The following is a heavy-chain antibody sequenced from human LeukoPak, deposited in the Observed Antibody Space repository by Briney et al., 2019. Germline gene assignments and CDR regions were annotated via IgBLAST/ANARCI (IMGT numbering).Heavy chain of an antibody. CDR1: GGSISSYY. D-gene: IGHD3-16*01. CDR2: IYYSGNT. J-gene: IGHJ4*02. Sequence: ASDTLSLTYTFPGGSISSYYWSWIRQPPGKGLEWIGYIYYSGNTNYNPSLKSQVTISVDTSKNHFSLKLTSVTVADTAVYYCSSQFGWGQGTLVTVSS. V-gene: IGHV4-59*07. CDR3: SSQFG.